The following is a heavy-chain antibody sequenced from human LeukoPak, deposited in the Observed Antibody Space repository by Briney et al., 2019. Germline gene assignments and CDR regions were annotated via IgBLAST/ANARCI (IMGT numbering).Heavy chain of an antibody. CDR1: GGTFSSYA. D-gene: IGHD2-2*01. Sequence: SVKVSCKASGGTFSSYAISWVRQAPGQGLEWMGRIIPIFGTANYAQKFQGRVTITTDESTSTAYMELSSLRSEDTAVYYCARDREGYCSSTSCYWFDPWGQGTLVTVS. J-gene: IGHJ5*02. CDR3: ARDREGYCSSTSCYWFDP. V-gene: IGHV1-69*05. CDR2: IIPIFGTA.